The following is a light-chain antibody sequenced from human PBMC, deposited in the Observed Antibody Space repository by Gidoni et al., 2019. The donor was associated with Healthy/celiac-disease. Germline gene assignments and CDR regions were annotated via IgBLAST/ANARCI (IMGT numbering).Light chain of an antibody. CDR1: SSDVGGYNY. J-gene: IGLJ2*01. Sequence: QSALTQPRSVSGSPGQSVTISCTGTSSDVGGYNYVSWYQQHPGKAPKLMIYDVSKRPSGVPDRFSGSKSGNTASLTISGLQGEDEADYYCCSYAGSYTSYVVFGGGTKLTVL. CDR3: CSYAGSYTSYVV. CDR2: DVS. V-gene: IGLV2-11*01.